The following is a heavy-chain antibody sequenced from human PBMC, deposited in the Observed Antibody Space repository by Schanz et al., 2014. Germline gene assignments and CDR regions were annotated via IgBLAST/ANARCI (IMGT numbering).Heavy chain of an antibody. J-gene: IGHJ4*02. V-gene: IGHV3-23*04. CDR2: ISGGGGTT. CDR1: GFTFSTHA. Sequence: VQLVESGGGLVKPGGSLRLSCAASGFTFSTHAMSWVRQAPGKGLEWVSSISGGGGTTYYADSVKGRFTISRDNSKNLLYLQMNSLRAEDTAVYYCVRDSFFAFDYWGQGTLVTVSS. CDR3: VRDSFFAFDY. D-gene: IGHD3-3*01.